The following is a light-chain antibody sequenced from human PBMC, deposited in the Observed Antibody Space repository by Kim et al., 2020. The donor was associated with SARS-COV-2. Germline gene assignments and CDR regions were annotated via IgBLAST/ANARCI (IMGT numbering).Light chain of an antibody. CDR3: AAWDDRLNGPV. Sequence: QSVLTQPPSVSEAPRQRVTISCSGSSSNIGNNAVNWYQQHPGKAPKLLIYYDNQLPSGVSDRFSGSKSGTTASLAISGLQSADEADYYCAAWDDRLNGPVFGGGTKLTVL. V-gene: IGLV1-36*01. J-gene: IGLJ3*02. CDR1: SSNIGNNA. CDR2: YDN.